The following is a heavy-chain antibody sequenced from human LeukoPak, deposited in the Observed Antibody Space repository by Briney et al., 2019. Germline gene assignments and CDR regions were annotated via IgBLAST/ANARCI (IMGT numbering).Heavy chain of an antibody. D-gene: IGHD2-2*02. CDR1: GFTFSSYS. V-gene: IGHV3-21*01. CDR3: AKGPEGYCSSTSCYTAGWGNY. Sequence: GGSLRLSCAASGFTFSSYSMNWVRQAPGKGLEWVSSISSSSSYIYYADSVKGRFTISRDNAKNSLYLQMNSLRAEDTAVYYCAKGPEGYCSSTSCYTAGWGNYWGQGTLVTVSS. J-gene: IGHJ4*02. CDR2: ISSSSSYI.